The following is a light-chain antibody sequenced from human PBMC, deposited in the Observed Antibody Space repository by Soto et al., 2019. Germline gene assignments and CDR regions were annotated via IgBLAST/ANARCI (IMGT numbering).Light chain of an antibody. J-gene: IGLJ3*02. CDR3: GSYTSSNIWV. CDR1: SSDVGGYNY. CDR2: DVS. V-gene: IGLV2-14*01. Sequence: QSALTQPASVSGSPGQSITISCSGTSSDVGGYNYVSWSQQHPGKAPKLMIYDVSNRPSGVSNRFSGSKSGNTASLTISGLQAEDEADYYCGSYTSSNIWVFGGGTQLTVL.